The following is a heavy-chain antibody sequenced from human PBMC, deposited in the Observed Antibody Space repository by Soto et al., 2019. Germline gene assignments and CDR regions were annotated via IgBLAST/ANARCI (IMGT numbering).Heavy chain of an antibody. V-gene: IGHV1-2*02. CDR1: GYIFTDYY. Sequence: QVQLVQSGAEVRKPGASVTVSYEASGYIFTDYYLLWVRQAPGQGLEYMGWINPNTGGTKYAQKFQGRVTMTRWTLLLNWLTSDDTAVYYCARSLSTIGARLDYWGQGTLVTVSS. J-gene: IGHJ4*02. CDR2: INPNTGGT. D-gene: IGHD6-6*01. CDR3: ARSLSTIGARLDY.